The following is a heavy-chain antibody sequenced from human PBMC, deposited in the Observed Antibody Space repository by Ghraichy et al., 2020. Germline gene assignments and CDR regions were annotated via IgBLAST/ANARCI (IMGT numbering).Heavy chain of an antibody. CDR2: ISWNSGSI. J-gene: IGHJ4*02. V-gene: IGHV3-9*01. Sequence: LSLTCAASGFTFDDYAMHWVRQAPGKGLEWVSGISWNSGSIGYADSVKGRFTISRDNAKNSLYLQMNSLRAEDTALYYCAKGAVLMVYAVHFDYWGQGTLVTVSS. CDR3: AKGAVLMVYAVHFDY. CDR1: GFTFDDYA. D-gene: IGHD2-8*01.